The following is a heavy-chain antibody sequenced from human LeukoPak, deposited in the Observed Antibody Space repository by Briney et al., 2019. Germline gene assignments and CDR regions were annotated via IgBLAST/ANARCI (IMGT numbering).Heavy chain of an antibody. J-gene: IGHJ3*02. CDR1: GYTFTSYG. Sequence: VASVKVSCEASGYTFTSYGISWVRQAPGQGLGWMGWISAYNGNTNYAQKLQGRVTMTTDTSTRTAYMELRSLRSDDTAVYYCARDSPRLGRGSRLITMCGVVSDAFDIWGQGTMVTVSS. CDR2: ISAYNGNT. D-gene: IGHD3-3*01. V-gene: IGHV1-18*01. CDR3: ARDSPRLGRGSRLITMCGVVSDAFDI.